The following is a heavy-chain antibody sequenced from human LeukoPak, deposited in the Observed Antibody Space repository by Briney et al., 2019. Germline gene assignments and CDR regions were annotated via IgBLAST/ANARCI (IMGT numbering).Heavy chain of an antibody. Sequence: SETLSLTCAVYGGSFSGYYWSWIRQPPGKGLEWIGEINHSGSTNYNPSLKSRVTISVDTSKNQFSLKLSSVTAADTAVYYCARASSGWYEFDYWGQGTLVTVSS. J-gene: IGHJ4*02. CDR1: GGSFSGYY. V-gene: IGHV4-34*01. CDR3: ARASSGWYEFDY. CDR2: INHSGST. D-gene: IGHD6-19*01.